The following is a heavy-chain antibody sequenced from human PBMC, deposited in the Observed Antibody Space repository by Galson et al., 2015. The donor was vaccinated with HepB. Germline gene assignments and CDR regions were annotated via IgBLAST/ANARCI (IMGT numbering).Heavy chain of an antibody. CDR1: GGSISSYY. CDR2: IYYSGST. Sequence: SETLSLTCTVSGGSISSYYWSWIRQPPGKGLEWIGYIYYSGSTNYNPSLKSRVTISVDTSKNQFSLKLSSVTAADTAVYYCAREGGQWPNNREIDYWGQGTLVTVSS. D-gene: IGHD6-19*01. J-gene: IGHJ4*02. V-gene: IGHV4-59*01. CDR3: AREGGQWPNNREIDY.